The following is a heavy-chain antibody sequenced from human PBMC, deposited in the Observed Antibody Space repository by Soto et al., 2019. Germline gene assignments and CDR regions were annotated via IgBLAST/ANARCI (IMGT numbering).Heavy chain of an antibody. J-gene: IGHJ4*02. CDR1: GFTFSTSA. Sequence: ASVKVSCAXSGFTFSTSAMSWVHQAPGTGLEWVSAIDGSGRSTYYADSVKGRFTISRDNSKNTLFLQMNSLRAEDTAMYYCAKGSAAVRPYYFDHWGQGTLVTVSS. CDR2: IDGSGRST. CDR3: AKGSAAVRPYYFDH. D-gene: IGHD2-2*01. V-gene: IGHV3-23*01.